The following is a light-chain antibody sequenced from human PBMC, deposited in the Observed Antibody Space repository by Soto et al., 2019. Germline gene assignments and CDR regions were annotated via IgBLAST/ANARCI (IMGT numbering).Light chain of an antibody. CDR2: DAS. Sequence: DIQMAQSPSTLSASLVYRFTITCRASQSISSWLAWYQQKPGKAPKLLIYDASSLESGVPSRFSGSGSGTEFTLTISSLQPEDFATYYCHQYYTYWTFAQGTKVDI. CDR3: HQYYTYWT. V-gene: IGKV1-5*01. CDR1: QSISSW. J-gene: IGKJ1*01.